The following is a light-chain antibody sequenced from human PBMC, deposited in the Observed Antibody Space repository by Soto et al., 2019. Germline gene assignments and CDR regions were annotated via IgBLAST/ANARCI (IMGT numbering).Light chain of an antibody. CDR3: QSYDSSLSGHVG. Sequence: QSVLTQPPSVSGAPGQRVTISCTGSSSNIGAGYDVHWYQQLPGTAPKLLIYGNSNRPSGVPDRFSGSKSGTSASLAITGLQAEDEADYYCQSYDSSLSGHVGFGGGTKLTGL. J-gene: IGLJ2*01. V-gene: IGLV1-40*01. CDR1: SSNIGAGYD. CDR2: GNS.